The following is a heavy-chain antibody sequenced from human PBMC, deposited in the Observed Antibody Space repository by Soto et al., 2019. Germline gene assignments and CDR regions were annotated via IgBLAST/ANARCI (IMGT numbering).Heavy chain of an antibody. CDR3: VRYPPYDTSGPFPRPG. D-gene: IGHD3-22*01. J-gene: IGHJ1*01. V-gene: IGHV3-23*01. CDR2: ISGSGGSGRG. CDR1: GFSFRKYA. Sequence: GGSLRLSCVGSGFSFRKYAMNWVRQAPGKGLEWVSGISGSGGSGRGFYADPVKGRFTISRDSSKNTLFLHMTGLRADDTAIYYCVRYPPYDTSGPFPRPGWGQGTLVTVSS.